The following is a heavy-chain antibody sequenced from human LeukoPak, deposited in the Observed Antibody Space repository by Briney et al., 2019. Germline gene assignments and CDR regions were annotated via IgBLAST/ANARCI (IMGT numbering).Heavy chain of an antibody. V-gene: IGHV1-18*01. CDR1: GYTFTSYG. J-gene: IGHJ3*02. D-gene: IGHD3-10*01. CDR3: ARDRPNGSGSYYSPHDAFDI. Sequence: AAVKVSCKASGYTFTSYGIRWVRQAPGQGLEGMGWISAYNGNTNYSQKLQGRVTMTTDTSTSTASMELRRLRSDATAVYYCARDRPNGSGSYYSPHDAFDIWGQGTMVTVSS. CDR2: ISAYNGNT.